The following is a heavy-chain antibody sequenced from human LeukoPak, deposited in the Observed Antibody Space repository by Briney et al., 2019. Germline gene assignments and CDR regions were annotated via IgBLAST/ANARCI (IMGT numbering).Heavy chain of an antibody. CDR1: GYTFTYRY. J-gene: IGHJ4*02. D-gene: IGHD6-13*01. CDR2: INPSGGST. Sequence: ASVKVSCKASGYTFTYRYLHWVRQAPGQGLEWMGIINPSGGSTSYAQKFQGRVTMTRDTSTSTVYMELSSLRSEDTAVYYCARVPAAAGDYWGQGTLVTVSS. CDR3: ARVPAAAGDY. V-gene: IGHV1-46*01.